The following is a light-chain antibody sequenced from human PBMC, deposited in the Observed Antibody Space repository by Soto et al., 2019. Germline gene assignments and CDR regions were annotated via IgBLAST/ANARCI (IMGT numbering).Light chain of an antibody. Sequence: EIVLTQSPGTLSLSPGERATLSCRASQSVSSSYLAWYQQKPGQAPRLLIYGASSRATGIPDRFSGSGSGTDFTLTISRMEPKDFAVYYCQQFGSSPRGTFGQGTKVEIK. CDR3: QQFGSSPRGT. J-gene: IGKJ1*01. CDR1: QSVSSSY. CDR2: GAS. V-gene: IGKV3-20*01.